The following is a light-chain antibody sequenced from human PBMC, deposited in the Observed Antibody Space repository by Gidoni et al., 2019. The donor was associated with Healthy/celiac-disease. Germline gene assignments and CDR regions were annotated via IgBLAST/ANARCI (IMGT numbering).Light chain of an antibody. CDR2: DAS. Sequence: EIVLTQSPATLSLSPGERATLSCRASQSVSSYLAWYQQKPGQAPRLLIYDASNRATGIPARFSGSGSGTDFTLTISSLEPEDFAVDYCQQRSNGFGGGTKVEIK. V-gene: IGKV3-11*01. CDR3: QQRSNG. J-gene: IGKJ4*01. CDR1: QSVSSY.